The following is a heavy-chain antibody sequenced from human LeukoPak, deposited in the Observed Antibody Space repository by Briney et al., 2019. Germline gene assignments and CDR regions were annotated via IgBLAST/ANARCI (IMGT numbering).Heavy chain of an antibody. CDR2: IYYSGST. Sequence: SETLSLTCTVSGGSISSSSYYWGWIRQPPGKGLEWIGSIYYSGSTYYNPSLKSRVTISVDTSKNQFSLKLTSVTAADTAVYYCARNRFFDNWHRGTDYWGQGALVTVSS. CDR1: GGSISSSSYY. D-gene: IGHD1-1*01. J-gene: IGHJ4*02. V-gene: IGHV4-39*01. CDR3: ARNRFFDNWHRGTDY.